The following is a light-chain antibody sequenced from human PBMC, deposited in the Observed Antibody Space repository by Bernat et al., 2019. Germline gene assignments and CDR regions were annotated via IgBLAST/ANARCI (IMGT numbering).Light chain of an antibody. Sequence: QSALTQPATVSGSPGQSITISCAGTSSDVGGYNSVSWYQQHPGRAPKLMIHDVSNRPSGVSSRFSGSKSGNTASLTISGLQAEDEADYFCSSFTSSRTLYVFGTGTKVTVL. V-gene: IGLV2-14*03. J-gene: IGLJ1*01. CDR3: SSFTSSRTLYV. CDR2: DVS. CDR1: SSDVGGYNS.